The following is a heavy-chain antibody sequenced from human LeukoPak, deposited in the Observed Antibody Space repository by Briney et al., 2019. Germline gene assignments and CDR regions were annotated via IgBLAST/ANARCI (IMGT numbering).Heavy chain of an antibody. D-gene: IGHD2-2*01. V-gene: IGHV3-74*01. CDR1: GFTFSSYW. CDR3: ARTSTIYCSSTSCYLDY. J-gene: IGHJ4*02. CDR2: INSDGSST. Sequence: GGSLRLSCAASGFTFSSYWMHWVRQAPGKGLVWVSRINSDGSSTSYADSVKGRFTISRDNAKNTLYLQMNSLRAEDTAVYYCARTSTIYCSSTSCYLDYWGQGTLATVSS.